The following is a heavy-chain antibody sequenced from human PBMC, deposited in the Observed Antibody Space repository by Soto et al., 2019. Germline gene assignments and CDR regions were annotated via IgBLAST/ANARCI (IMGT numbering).Heavy chain of an antibody. CDR3: SSGRSYGARINIFDY. CDR2: IRSKAYGGTT. CDR1: GFTFGDYA. V-gene: IGHV3-49*03. D-gene: IGHD2-15*01. Sequence: GGSLRLSCTASGFTFGDYAMSWFRQAPGKGLEWVGFIRSKAYGGTTKYAASVKRRFTTSRHDSKSIAYLQMNSQKTEDTAVHYCSSGRSYGARINIFDYWGQGTLVTGSS. J-gene: IGHJ4*02.